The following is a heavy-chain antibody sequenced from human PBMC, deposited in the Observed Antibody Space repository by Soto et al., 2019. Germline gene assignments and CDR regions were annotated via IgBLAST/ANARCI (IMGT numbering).Heavy chain of an antibody. D-gene: IGHD5-18*01. CDR2: ISSSSSTI. CDR1: GFTFSSYS. CDR3: ARGGYSYYYYYYGMDV. J-gene: IGHJ6*02. Sequence: GGSLRLSCAASGFTFSSYSMNWVRQAPGKGLEWVSYISSSSSTIYYADSVKGRFTISRDNAKNSLYLQMNSLRDEDTAVYYCARGGYSYYYYYYGMDVWGQGTTVTVSS. V-gene: IGHV3-48*02.